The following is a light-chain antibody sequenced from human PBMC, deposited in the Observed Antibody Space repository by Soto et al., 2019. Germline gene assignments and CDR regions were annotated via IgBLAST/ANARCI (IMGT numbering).Light chain of an antibody. CDR2: DAS. CDR1: QSVSGSY. V-gene: IGKV3-20*01. Sequence: EIMLTQSPGTLSLSPGDRATLSCRASQSVSGSYLAWYQQKPGQAPRLLIYDASSRATGIPDRFSGSGSGTDFTLTISRLEPEDFAVYYCQQYTNSPRTVGQGTKVDSK. J-gene: IGKJ1*01. CDR3: QQYTNSPRT.